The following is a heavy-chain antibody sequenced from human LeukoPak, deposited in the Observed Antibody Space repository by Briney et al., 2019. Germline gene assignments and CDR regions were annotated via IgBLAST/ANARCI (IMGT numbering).Heavy chain of an antibody. Sequence: SVKVSCKASGGTFSSYAISWVRQAPGQGLEWMGGLIPIFGTANYAQKFQGRVTITADESTSTAYMELSSLRSEDTAVYYCAREKGMHGDYSFDYWGQGTLVTVSS. CDR1: GGTFSSYA. D-gene: IGHD4-17*01. CDR3: AREKGMHGDYSFDY. J-gene: IGHJ4*02. CDR2: LIPIFGTA. V-gene: IGHV1-69*01.